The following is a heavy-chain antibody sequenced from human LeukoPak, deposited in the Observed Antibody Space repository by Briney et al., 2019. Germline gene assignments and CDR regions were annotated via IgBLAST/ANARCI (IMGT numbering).Heavy chain of an antibody. CDR2: IYTSGSN. CDR1: GGSISRHY. Sequence: SESLSLTCTVSGGSISRHYGSWIRQPAGRGLEWIGRIYTSGSNNYNPSLKSRVTMSLGTYKNQFPLKLSSVNAADTAVYYCASESPLNGGWQDYWGQGTLVTVSS. V-gene: IGHV4-4*07. CDR3: ASESPLNGGWQDY. J-gene: IGHJ4*02. D-gene: IGHD6-19*01.